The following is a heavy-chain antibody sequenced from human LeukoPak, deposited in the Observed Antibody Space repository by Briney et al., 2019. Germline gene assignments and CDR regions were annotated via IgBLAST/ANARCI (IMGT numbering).Heavy chain of an antibody. CDR2: ISSSGTTI. D-gene: IGHD3-22*01. CDR1: GFTFSSYN. V-gene: IGHV3-48*01. J-gene: IGHJ4*02. CDR3: ARDYYDSSGYYYSAY. Sequence: GGSLRLSCSASGFTFSSYNMNWVRQAPGKGLEWVSYISSSGTTIYYADSVKGRFTISRDNAKNSLSLQMNSLRAEDTAVYYCARDYYDSSGYYYSAYWGQGTLVTVSS.